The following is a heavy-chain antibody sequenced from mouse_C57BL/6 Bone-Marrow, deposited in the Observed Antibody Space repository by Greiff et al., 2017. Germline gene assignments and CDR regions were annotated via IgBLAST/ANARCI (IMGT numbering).Heavy chain of an antibody. J-gene: IGHJ3*01. CDR3: ARAFYYYGSSPWFAY. V-gene: IGHV1-69*01. CDR2: IDPSDSYT. Sequence: QVQLQQPGAELVMPGASVKLSCKASGYTFTSYWMHWVKQRPGQGLEWIGEIDPSDSYTNYTQKLKGKSTLTVDKSSSTVYLQISSLTSEDSAVYYCARAFYYYGSSPWFAYWGQETLGTVSA. D-gene: IGHD1-1*01. CDR1: GYTFTSYW.